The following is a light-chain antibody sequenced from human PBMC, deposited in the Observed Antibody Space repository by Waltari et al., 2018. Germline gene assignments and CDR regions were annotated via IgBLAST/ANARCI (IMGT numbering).Light chain of an antibody. Sequence: QSALTQPDSVSGSPGQSITISCTGSSSDVGGDKSVSWYEDHPGQAPKVIIYAVIKRPSGVSDRFSGSKSGNTASLTISVLQAEDEATFYCSSQSTKNGVIFGGGTKVTVL. J-gene: IGLJ2*01. CDR3: SSQSTKNGVI. V-gene: IGLV2-14*03. CDR2: AVI. CDR1: SSDVGGDKS.